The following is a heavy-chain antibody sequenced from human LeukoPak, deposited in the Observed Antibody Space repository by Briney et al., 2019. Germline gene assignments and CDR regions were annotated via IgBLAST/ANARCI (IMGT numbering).Heavy chain of an antibody. CDR2: IYYSGST. CDR1: GGSISSYY. CDR3: ARALPSMIAVVIVAFDI. V-gene: IGHV4-59*01. J-gene: IGHJ3*02. D-gene: IGHD3-22*01. Sequence: PSETLSLTCTVSGGSISSYYWSWIRQPPGKGLEWIGYIYYSGSTNYNPSLKSRVTISVDTSKNQFSLKLSSVTAADTAVYYCARALPSMIAVVIVAFDIWGQGTMVTVSS.